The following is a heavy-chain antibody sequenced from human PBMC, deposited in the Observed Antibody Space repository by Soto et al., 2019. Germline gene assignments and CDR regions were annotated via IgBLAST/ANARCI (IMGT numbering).Heavy chain of an antibody. Sequence: SVKDSCKASGYTFTSYAMHWGRQAPVQRLEWMGWINAGNGNTKYSQKFQGRVTITRDTSASTAYMELSSLRSEDTAVYYCAKGNIVVVPAAYPFGMDVWGQGTTVTVSS. CDR1: GYTFTSYA. CDR3: AKGNIVVVPAAYPFGMDV. CDR2: INAGNGNT. J-gene: IGHJ6*02. V-gene: IGHV1-3*01. D-gene: IGHD2-2*01.